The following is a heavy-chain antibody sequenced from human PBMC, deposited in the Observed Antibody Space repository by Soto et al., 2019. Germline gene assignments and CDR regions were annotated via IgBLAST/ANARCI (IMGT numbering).Heavy chain of an antibody. V-gene: IGHV3-9*01. D-gene: IGHD6-13*01. CDR3: AKAVQPPFGIAAAYYFDY. J-gene: IGHJ4*02. Sequence: HPGGSVRLSCAASGFTFDDYAMHWVRQAPGKGLEWVSGISWNSGSIGYADSVKGRFTISRDNAKNFLYLQMNSLRAEDTALYYCAKAVQPPFGIAAAYYFDYWGQGTLVTVSS. CDR1: GFTFDDYA. CDR2: ISWNSGSI.